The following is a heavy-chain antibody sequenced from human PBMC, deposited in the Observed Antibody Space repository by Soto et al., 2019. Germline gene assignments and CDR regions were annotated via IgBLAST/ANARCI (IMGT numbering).Heavy chain of an antibody. CDR2: INYSGTT. CDR1: GGSFSSDSFI. Sequence: PSETLSLTCSVSGGSFSSDSFIWSWVRQFPGKGLEWIGYINYSGTTYYNPSLRSRITMSVDTSKNQFSLNLSSATAADTAVYYCARDHKWDGMDVWGQGTTVTVSS. J-gene: IGHJ6*02. V-gene: IGHV4-31*03. D-gene: IGHD1-26*01. CDR3: ARDHKWDGMDV.